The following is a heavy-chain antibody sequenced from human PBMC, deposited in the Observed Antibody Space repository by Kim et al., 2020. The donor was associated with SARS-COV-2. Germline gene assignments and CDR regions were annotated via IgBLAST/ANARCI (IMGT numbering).Heavy chain of an antibody. CDR2: T. J-gene: IGHJ4*02. V-gene: IGHV4-34*01. CDR3: ASSLNWNYGRY. D-gene: IGHD1-7*01. Sequence: TNYNPSLKGRVTISVDTSKNQFSLKLSSVTAADTAVYYCASSLNWNYGRYWGQGTLVTVSS.